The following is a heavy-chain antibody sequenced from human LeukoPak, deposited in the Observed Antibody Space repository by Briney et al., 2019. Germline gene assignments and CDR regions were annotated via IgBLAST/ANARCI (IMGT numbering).Heavy chain of an antibody. D-gene: IGHD6-19*01. CDR2: ISSSSSYI. V-gene: IGHV3-21*01. Sequence: GGSLRLSCAASGFTFSSYSMSWVRQAPGKGLEWVSSISSSSSYIYYADSVKGRFTISRDNAKNSLYLQMNSLRAEDTAVYYCARDPKGIAVAGGAEDYWGQGTLVTVSS. CDR3: ARDPKGIAVAGGAEDY. J-gene: IGHJ4*02. CDR1: GFTFSSYS.